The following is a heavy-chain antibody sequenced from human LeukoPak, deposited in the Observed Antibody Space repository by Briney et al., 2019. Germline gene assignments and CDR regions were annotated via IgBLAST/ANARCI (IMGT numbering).Heavy chain of an antibody. Sequence: GGSLRLSCAASGFTFSSYSMNWVRQAPGKGLEWVSSISSSSSYIYYADSVKGRFTISRDNAKNSLYLQMNSLRAEDTAVYYCASYYDILTGCDYWGQGTLVTVSS. D-gene: IGHD3-9*01. CDR1: GFTFSSYS. V-gene: IGHV3-21*01. CDR3: ASYYDILTGCDY. CDR2: ISSSSSYI. J-gene: IGHJ4*02.